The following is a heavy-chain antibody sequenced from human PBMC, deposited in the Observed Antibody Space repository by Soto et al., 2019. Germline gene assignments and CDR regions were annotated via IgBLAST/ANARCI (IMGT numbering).Heavy chain of an antibody. D-gene: IGHD2-21*02. CDR1: GFRFSDHS. CDR2: ISSNSDTT. V-gene: IGHV3-48*02. J-gene: IGHJ4*02. CDR3: ARLPKGSLVTA. Sequence: VESGGGLVYPGGSLRLSRVASGFRFSDHSMNWVRQAPGKGLQWISYISSNSDTTYYADSVKGRFTVSRDNAKNALFLQMNSLRDDDTATYYCARLPKGSLVTAWGQGARVTVSS.